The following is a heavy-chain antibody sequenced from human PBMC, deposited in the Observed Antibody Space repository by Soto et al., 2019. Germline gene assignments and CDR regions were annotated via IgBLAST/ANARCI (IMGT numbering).Heavy chain of an antibody. V-gene: IGHV1-18*01. J-gene: IGHJ5*02. Sequence: ASVKVSCKASGYTFTSYGISWVRQAPGQGLEWMGWISAYNGNTNYAQKLQGRVTMTTDTSTSTAYMELRSLRSDDTAVYYCARGCSSTSCPGGYNWFDPWGQGTLVTVSS. D-gene: IGHD2-2*01. CDR3: ARGCSSTSCPGGYNWFDP. CDR2: ISAYNGNT. CDR1: GYTFTSYG.